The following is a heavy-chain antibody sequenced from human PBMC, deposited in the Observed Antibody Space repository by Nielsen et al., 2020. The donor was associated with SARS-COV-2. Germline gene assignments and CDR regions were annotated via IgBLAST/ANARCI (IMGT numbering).Heavy chain of an antibody. Sequence: ASVKVSCKASGYTFTSYGISWVRRAPGQGLEWMGWISVYNGNTNYAQKLQGRVTMTTDTSTSTAYMELRSLRSDDTAVYYCARVIGYCSGTNCYSDYWGQGTLVTVSS. D-gene: IGHD2-15*01. J-gene: IGHJ4*02. V-gene: IGHV1-18*01. CDR1: GYTFTSYG. CDR2: ISVYNGNT. CDR3: ARVIGYCSGTNCYSDY.